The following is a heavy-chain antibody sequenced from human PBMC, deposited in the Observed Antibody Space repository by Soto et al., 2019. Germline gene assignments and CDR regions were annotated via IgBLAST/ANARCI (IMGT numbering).Heavy chain of an antibody. V-gene: IGHV1-46*01. CDR1: GDTFTDYY. D-gene: IGHD2-21*02. CDR2: VNPSGGHT. J-gene: IGHJ4*02. CDR3: ARGGHVVVVTAALDY. Sequence: ASVEVSCKASGDTFTDYYIHWARQAPGQGLEWMGTVNPSGGHTTYAQHFLGRVTMTRDTSTSTLYMELTSLTSDDTAIYYCARGGHVVVVTAALDYWGQGTLVTVSS.